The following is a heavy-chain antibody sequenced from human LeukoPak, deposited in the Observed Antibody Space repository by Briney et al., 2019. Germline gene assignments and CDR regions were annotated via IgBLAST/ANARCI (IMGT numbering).Heavy chain of an antibody. CDR2: VTYDGSGK. D-gene: IGHD3-10*01. CDR3: AKDHVIMVRGGYFSMDV. J-gene: IGHJ6*02. Sequence: GGSLRLSCAASGFTFTSYGIHWVRQAPGKGLEWVAVVTYDGSGKWYADAVRGRFTISRDNSKNTLYLQMNSLRTEDTAVYYCAKDHVIMVRGGYFSMDVWGQGTTVIVSS. V-gene: IGHV3-30*18. CDR1: GFTFTSYG.